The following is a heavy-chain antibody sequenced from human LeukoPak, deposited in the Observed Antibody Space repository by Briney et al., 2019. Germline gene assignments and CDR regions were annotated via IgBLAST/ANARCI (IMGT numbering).Heavy chain of an antibody. Sequence: GGSLRLSCAPSGFTFSHYDMNWVRQAPGKGLEWVSSISSSSSYTYYADSVKGRFTISRDNAKNSLYLQMSSLRAEDTAVYYCARDYIAYDPLDYWGQGTLVTVSS. V-gene: IGHV3-21*01. D-gene: IGHD5-12*01. J-gene: IGHJ4*02. CDR2: ISSSSSYT. CDR1: GFTFSHYD. CDR3: ARDYIAYDPLDY.